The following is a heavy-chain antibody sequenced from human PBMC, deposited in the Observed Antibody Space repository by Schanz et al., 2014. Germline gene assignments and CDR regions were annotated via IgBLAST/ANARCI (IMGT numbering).Heavy chain of an antibody. J-gene: IGHJ6*03. V-gene: IGHV3-23*04. CDR1: GFTFTGYV. D-gene: IGHD1-26*01. Sequence: VQLVESGGGLVKPGGSLRLSCAASGFTFTGYVMTWVRQAPGKGLEWVSGLSASGGHTYYADSVKGRFTISRDNNWKTLVQKMNSLKRNNTAIYHSARENSRGFYPAVTYYIGVWGKGTTVTVSS. CDR2: LSASGGHT. CDR3: ARENSRGFYPAVTYYIGV.